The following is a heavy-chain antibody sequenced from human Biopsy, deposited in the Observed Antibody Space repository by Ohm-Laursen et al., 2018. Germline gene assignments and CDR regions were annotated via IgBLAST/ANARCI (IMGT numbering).Heavy chain of an antibody. CDR2: LNQSGST. CDR1: GESSSGYF. J-gene: IGHJ6*02. Sequence: GTLSLTCAVNGESSSGYFWNWIRQPPGKGLEGIGELNQSGSTKYNPSLKGRATLSPDSSNSQFSLRLTSVTAADTALYYCARGSGYFKLDVWGQGTTVTVSS. CDR3: ARGSGYFKLDV. V-gene: IGHV4-34*01. D-gene: IGHD5-12*01.